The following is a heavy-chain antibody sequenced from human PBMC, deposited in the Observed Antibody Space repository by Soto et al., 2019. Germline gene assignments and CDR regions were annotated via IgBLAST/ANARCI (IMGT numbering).Heavy chain of an antibody. D-gene: IGHD3-22*01. CDR2: ISSSGDNE. J-gene: IGHJ3*01. CDR1: GFIFGYYG. Sequence: QVQRVESGGGVVQPGRSLRLSCEGSGFIFGYYGVHWVRQAPGRGLEWVTAISSSGDNEFYADSVKGRFTISRDNSRNTMYVQIHSRTSEDTAVYYCARTKYDSGGFLVAFDLWGHGTMVTVSS. CDR3: ARTKYDSGGFLVAFDL. V-gene: IGHV3-30*03.